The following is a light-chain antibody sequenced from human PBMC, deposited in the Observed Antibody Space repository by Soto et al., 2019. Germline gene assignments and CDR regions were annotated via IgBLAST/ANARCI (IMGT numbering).Light chain of an antibody. Sequence: QSVLTQPPSVSEAPGQRVTISCTGSSSNIGAGYEAHWYQQVPGTAPKLLIYENNNRPSGVPDRFSGSKSGTSASLAITGFQAGDEAGYNCQFYNSRLSGYGFGSGT. CDR3: QFYNSRLSGYG. CDR1: SSNIGAGYE. V-gene: IGLV1-40*01. J-gene: IGLJ1*01. CDR2: ENN.